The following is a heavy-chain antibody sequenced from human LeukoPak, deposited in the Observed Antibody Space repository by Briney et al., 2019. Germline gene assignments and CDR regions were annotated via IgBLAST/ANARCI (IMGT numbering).Heavy chain of an antibody. Sequence: ASVKVSCKASGYTFTSYDMNWVRQATGQGLEWMGWMNPNRGNTGYAQKFQGRVTMTRNTSISTAYMELSSLRSEDTAVYYCAGHSQLGRPIIAVAGTTYGMDVWGQGTTVTVSS. CDR3: AGHSQLGRPIIAVAGTTYGMDV. CDR1: GYTFTSYD. CDR2: MNPNRGNT. V-gene: IGHV1-8*01. J-gene: IGHJ6*02. D-gene: IGHD6-19*01.